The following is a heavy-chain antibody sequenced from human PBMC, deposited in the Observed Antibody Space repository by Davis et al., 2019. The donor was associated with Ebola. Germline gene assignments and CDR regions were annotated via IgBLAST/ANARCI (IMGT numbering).Heavy chain of an antibody. CDR2: ISTGSNFM. CDR3: ARMYGTGTYKRGLDY. J-gene: IGHJ4*02. CDR1: GFPFSVYT. Sequence: GGSLRLSCAASGFPFSVYTMTWVRQAPGKGLEWISSISTGSNFMHFLDSVKGRFTISRDNTKNSVHLQMNSLGVEDTAVYYCARMYGTGTYKRGLDYWGQGTLVTVSS. D-gene: IGHD3-10*01. V-gene: IGHV3-21*06.